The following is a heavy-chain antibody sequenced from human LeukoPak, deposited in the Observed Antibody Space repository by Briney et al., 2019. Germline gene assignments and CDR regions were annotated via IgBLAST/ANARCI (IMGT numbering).Heavy chain of an antibody. D-gene: IGHD6-13*01. V-gene: IGHV3-30*04. CDR1: GFTFSSYA. CDR3: ARDFVAAGTIFDY. CDR2: ISYDGSNK. J-gene: IGHJ4*02. Sequence: PGRSLRLSCAASGFTFSSYAMHWVRQAPGKGLEWVAVISYDGSNKYYADSVKGRFTIPRDNSKNTLCLQMNSLRAEDTAVYYCARDFVAAGTIFDYWGQGTLVTVSS.